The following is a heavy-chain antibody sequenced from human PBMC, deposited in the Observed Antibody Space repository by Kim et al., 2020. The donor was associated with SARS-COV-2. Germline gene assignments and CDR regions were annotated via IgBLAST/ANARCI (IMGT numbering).Heavy chain of an antibody. CDR3: ARGAFDS. CDR1: GFPFNTSS. CDR2: ISASSTLM. J-gene: IGHJ3*02. Sequence: GGSLRLFCAASGFPFNTSSMNWVRQAPGKGLEWVARISASSTLMDYADSVRGRFTISRDNAKNSVYLQMNSLTDDDTAVYYCARGAFDSWGQGTRVTVSS. V-gene: IGHV3-48*02.